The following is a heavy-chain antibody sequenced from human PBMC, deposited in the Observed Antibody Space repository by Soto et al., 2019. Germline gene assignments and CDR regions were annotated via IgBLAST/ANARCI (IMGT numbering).Heavy chain of an antibody. D-gene: IGHD1-26*01. CDR2: ISYDGSNK. CDR3: AKDVGADYYYGMDA. CDR1: GFTFSSYG. Sequence: GGSLRLSCAASGFTFSSYGMHWVRQAPGKGLEWVAVISYDGSNKYYADSVKGRFTISRDNSKNTLYLQMNSLRAEDTAVYYCAKDVGADYYYGMDAWGQGTTVTVSS. J-gene: IGHJ6*02. V-gene: IGHV3-30*18.